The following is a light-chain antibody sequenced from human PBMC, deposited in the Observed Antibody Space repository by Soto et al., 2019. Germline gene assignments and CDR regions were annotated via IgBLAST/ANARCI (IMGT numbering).Light chain of an antibody. CDR1: QSISSW. CDR3: QKFNSSPWT. V-gene: IGKV1-5*03. Sequence: DIQMTQSPSTLSASLGDRVTITCRASQSISSWLAWYQQKPGKAPKLLIYKASTLESGVPSRFSASGSGTEFTLTISSLQPEDVATYYCQKFNSSPWTFGRGINVDIK. CDR2: KAS. J-gene: IGKJ1*01.